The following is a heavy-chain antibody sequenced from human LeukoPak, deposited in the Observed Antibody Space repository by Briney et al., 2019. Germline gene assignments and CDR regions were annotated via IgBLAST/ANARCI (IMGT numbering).Heavy chain of an antibody. D-gene: IGHD5-18*01. CDR2: ISYDGSNK. V-gene: IGHV3-30*18. CDR1: GFTFSSYG. Sequence: PRRSLRLSCAASGFTFSSYGMHWVCQAPGKGLEWVAVISYDGSNKYYAASVKGRFTISRDNSKNTLYLQMNSLRAEDTAVYYCAKDRYSYGQSWFDPWGQGTLVTVTS. CDR3: AKDRYSYGQSWFDP. J-gene: IGHJ5*02.